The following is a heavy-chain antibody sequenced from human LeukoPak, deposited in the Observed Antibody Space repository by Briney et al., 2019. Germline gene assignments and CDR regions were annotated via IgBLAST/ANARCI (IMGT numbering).Heavy chain of an antibody. CDR3: ARYRSYYDFWCRPNPPPYYYYYMDV. V-gene: IGHV3-33*01. J-gene: IGHJ6*03. CDR1: GFTFSSYG. CDR2: IWYDGSNK. D-gene: IGHD3-3*01. Sequence: GRSLRLSCAASGFTFSSYGMHWVRQAPGKGLEWVAVIWYDGSNKYCADSVKGRFTISRDNSKNTLYLQMNSLRAEDTAVYYCARYRSYYDFWCRPNPPPYYYYYMDVWGKGTTVTVSS.